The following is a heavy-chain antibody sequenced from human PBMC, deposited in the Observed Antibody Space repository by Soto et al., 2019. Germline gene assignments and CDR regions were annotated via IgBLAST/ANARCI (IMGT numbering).Heavy chain of an antibody. D-gene: IGHD3-22*01. CDR1: GGSISSYY. V-gene: IGHV4-59*01. CDR3: AGGRYYDSSGYYYAMAYY. CDR2: IYYSGST. J-gene: IGHJ4*02. Sequence: SETLSLTCTVPGGSISSYYWSWIRQPPGKGLEWIGYIYYSGSTNYNPSLKSRVTISVDTSKNQFSLKLSSVTAADTAVYYCAGGRYYDSSGYYYAMAYYWGQGTLVTVSS.